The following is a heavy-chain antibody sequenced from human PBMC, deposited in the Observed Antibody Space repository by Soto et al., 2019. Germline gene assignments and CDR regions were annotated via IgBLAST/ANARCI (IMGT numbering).Heavy chain of an antibody. J-gene: IGHJ6*02. V-gene: IGHV3-30*03. D-gene: IGHD5-12*01. CDR3: ARVRLGGYSGYDPVDYYGMDV. CDR2: ISYDGSNK. CDR1: GFTFSSYG. Sequence: PGGSLRLSCAASGFTFSSYGMHWVRQAPGKGLEWVAVISYDGSNKYYADSVKGRFTISRDNSKNTLYLQMNSLRAEDTAVYYCARVRLGGYSGYDPVDYYGMDVWGQGTTVTVSS.